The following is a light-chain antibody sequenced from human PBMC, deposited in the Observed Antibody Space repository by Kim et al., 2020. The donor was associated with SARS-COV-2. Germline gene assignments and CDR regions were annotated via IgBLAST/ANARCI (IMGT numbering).Light chain of an antibody. CDR2: YDS. Sequence: SYELTQPPSVSVAPGKTARITCGGNNIGSKSVHWYQQKPGQAPVLVIYYDSDRPSGIPERFSGSNSGNTATLTISRVEAGDEADYYCQGWDSRSAHRVFG. J-gene: IGLJ3*02. CDR1: NIGSKS. CDR3: QGWDSRSAHRV. V-gene: IGLV3-21*04.